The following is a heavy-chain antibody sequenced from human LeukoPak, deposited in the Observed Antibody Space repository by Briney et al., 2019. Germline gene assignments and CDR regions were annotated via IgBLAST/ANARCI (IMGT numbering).Heavy chain of an antibody. Sequence: SETLSLTCTVSGGSVSSYYWSWIRQPPGKGLEWIGYIYYSGSTNYNPSLKSRVTISVDTPKNQFSLKLSSVTAADTAVYYCARKVEAAAGTIYYYYYMDVWGKGTTVTVSS. J-gene: IGHJ6*03. V-gene: IGHV4-59*02. CDR1: GGSVSSYY. CDR2: IYYSGST. CDR3: ARKVEAAAGTIYYYYYMDV. D-gene: IGHD6-13*01.